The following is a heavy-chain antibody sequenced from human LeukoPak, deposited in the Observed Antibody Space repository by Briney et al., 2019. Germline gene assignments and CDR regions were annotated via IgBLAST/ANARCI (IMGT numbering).Heavy chain of an antibody. CDR1: GYTFTGYY. CDR2: INAGNGNT. D-gene: IGHD3-10*01. CDR3: ARMRGGAFDI. Sequence: ASAKVSCKASGYTFTGYYMHWVRQAPGQGLEWMGWINAGNGNTKYSQEFQGRVTITRDTSASTAYMELSSLRSEDMAVYYCARMRGGAFDIWGQGTMVTVSS. V-gene: IGHV1-3*03. J-gene: IGHJ3*02.